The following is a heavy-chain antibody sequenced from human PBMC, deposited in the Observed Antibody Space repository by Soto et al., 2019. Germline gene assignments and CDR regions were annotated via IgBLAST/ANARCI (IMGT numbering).Heavy chain of an antibody. CDR2: ISGSGGST. Sequence: GGSLSLSCAASGFTFSSYAMSWVRQAPGKGLEWVSAISGSGGSTYYADSVKGRFTISRDNSKNTLYLQMNSLRAEDTAVYYCAKGVVVVAATPIDYWGQGTLVTVSS. V-gene: IGHV3-23*01. CDR1: GFTFSSYA. J-gene: IGHJ4*02. CDR3: AKGVVVVAATPIDY. D-gene: IGHD2-15*01.